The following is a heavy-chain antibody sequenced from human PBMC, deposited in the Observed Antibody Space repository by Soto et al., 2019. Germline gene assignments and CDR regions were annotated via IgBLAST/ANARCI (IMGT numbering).Heavy chain of an antibody. CDR3: ARDAPNARILMVYAIPDARYYYYGMDV. Sequence: PSQTLSLTCAISGDSVSSNSAAWNWIRQSPSRGLEWLGRTYYRSKWYNDYAVSVKSRITINPDTSKNQFSLQLNSVTPEDTAVYYCARDAPNARILMVYAIPDARYYYYGMDVWGQGTTVTVSS. D-gene: IGHD2-8*01. CDR1: GDSVSSNSAA. CDR2: TYYRSKWYN. J-gene: IGHJ6*02. V-gene: IGHV6-1*01.